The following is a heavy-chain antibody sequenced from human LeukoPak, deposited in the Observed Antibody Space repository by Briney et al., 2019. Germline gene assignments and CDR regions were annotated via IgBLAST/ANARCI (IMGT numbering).Heavy chain of an antibody. D-gene: IGHD6-19*01. Sequence: GGSLRLSCAASGFTFSSYAMSWVRQAPGKGLEWVSAISDRSTYYADSVKGWFTISRDNSKNTLHLQMNSLRVEDTAVYYCAKDLGTSGWYCDYWGQETLVTVSS. V-gene: IGHV3-23*05. CDR2: ISDRST. CDR3: AKDLGTSGWYCDY. CDR1: GFTFSSYA. J-gene: IGHJ4*02.